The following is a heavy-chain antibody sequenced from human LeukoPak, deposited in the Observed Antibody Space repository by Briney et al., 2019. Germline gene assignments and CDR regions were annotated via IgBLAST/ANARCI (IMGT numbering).Heavy chain of an antibody. J-gene: IGHJ4*02. Sequence: GGSLRLSCAASGFTFSRFWMSWVRQAPGKGLEWVANIKRDGSEKYYVDSVKGRFTISRDNAKNSLYLQMNSLRAEDTAVFYCARDGTYTDYDPDFDIWGQGTLVTVSS. CDR2: IKRDGSEK. D-gene: IGHD5-12*01. CDR3: ARDGTYTDYDPDFDI. V-gene: IGHV3-7*04. CDR1: GFTFSRFW.